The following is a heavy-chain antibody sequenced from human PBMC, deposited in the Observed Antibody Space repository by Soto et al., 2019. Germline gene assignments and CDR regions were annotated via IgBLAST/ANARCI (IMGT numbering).Heavy chain of an antibody. CDR2: INHSGST. CDR1: GGSFSGYY. D-gene: IGHD3-9*01. CDR3: ARRLLRYFDWLHTYYWFDP. J-gene: IGHJ5*02. V-gene: IGHV4-34*01. Sequence: SETLSLTCAVYGGSFSGYYWSWIRQPPGKGLEWIGEINHSGSTNYNPSLKSRVTISVDTSKNQFSLKLSSVTAADTAVYYCARRLLRYFDWLHTYYWFDPWGQGTLVTVSS.